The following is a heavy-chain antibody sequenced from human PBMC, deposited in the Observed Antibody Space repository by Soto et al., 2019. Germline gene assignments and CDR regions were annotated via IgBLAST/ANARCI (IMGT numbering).Heavy chain of an antibody. CDR2: ISAYNGNT. CDR1: GFTFTHYG. V-gene: IGHV1-18*01. CDR3: ARAAPIVVVTAAPDY. J-gene: IGHJ4*02. Sequence: QVQLVQSGAEVKKPGASVKVSCKASGFTFTHYGFSWVRQAPGQGLEWMGWISAYNGNTNYTQILQGRVTMTTDTSTSTAYMELRSLRSDVTAVYYCARAAPIVVVTAAPDYWGQGTLVTVSS. D-gene: IGHD2-21*02.